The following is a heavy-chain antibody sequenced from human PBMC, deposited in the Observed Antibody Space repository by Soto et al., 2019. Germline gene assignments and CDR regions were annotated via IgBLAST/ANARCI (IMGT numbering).Heavy chain of an antibody. Sequence: KPSETLSLTCTVSGGASNSTVYYWGWIRHPPGKGLEWIGSSNYGGPTYYSPSLQSRVTISLDTAKNHFSLNLRSVTAADTAVYYCARHGAYSTSVYYYYGMDVWGQGTTVTVSS. CDR1: GGASNSTVYY. CDR3: ARHGAYSTSVYYYYGMDV. CDR2: SNYGGPT. J-gene: IGHJ6*02. D-gene: IGHD6-13*01. V-gene: IGHV4-39*01.